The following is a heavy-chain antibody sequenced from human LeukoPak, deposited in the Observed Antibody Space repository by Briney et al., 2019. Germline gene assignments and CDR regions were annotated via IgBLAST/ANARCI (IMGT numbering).Heavy chain of an antibody. CDR3: AIMNTVWNAFDI. V-gene: IGHV4-59*01. D-gene: IGHD1-1*01. Sequence: SETLSLTCTVSGASNSTYSWSWIRQPPGKGLECIGYIYYSGSTNYNPSLKSRVTMSVDTSKNQFSLKLSSVTAADTAVYYCAIMNTVWNAFDIWGQGTMVTVSS. CDR2: IYYSGST. J-gene: IGHJ3*02. CDR1: GASNSTYS.